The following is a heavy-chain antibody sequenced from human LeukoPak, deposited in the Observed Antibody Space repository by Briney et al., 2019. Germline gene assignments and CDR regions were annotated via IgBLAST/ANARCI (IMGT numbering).Heavy chain of an antibody. D-gene: IGHD5-18*01. CDR3: ARGRGYSWDYYFDY. V-gene: IGHV4-34*01. Sequence: PSETLSLTCAVYGGSFSGYYWSWIRQPPGKGLEWIGEINHSGSTNYNPSLKSRVTISVDTSKNQFSLKLSSVTAADTAVYYCARGRGYSWDYYFDYWGQGTLVTVSS. J-gene: IGHJ4*02. CDR2: INHSGST. CDR1: GGSFSGYY.